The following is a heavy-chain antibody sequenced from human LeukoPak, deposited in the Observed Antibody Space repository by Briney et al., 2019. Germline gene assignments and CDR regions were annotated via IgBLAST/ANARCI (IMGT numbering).Heavy chain of an antibody. J-gene: IGHJ5*02. CDR2: IYTSGST. Sequence: SQTLSLTCTVSGGSISSGSYYWSWIRQPAGKGLEWIGRIYTSGSTNYNPSLKSRVTISVDTSKNQFSLKLSSVTAADTAVYYCARSRGYYDSSGYQRWFDPWGQGTLVTVSS. CDR1: GGSISSGSYY. V-gene: IGHV4-61*02. D-gene: IGHD3-22*01. CDR3: ARSRGYYDSSGYQRWFDP.